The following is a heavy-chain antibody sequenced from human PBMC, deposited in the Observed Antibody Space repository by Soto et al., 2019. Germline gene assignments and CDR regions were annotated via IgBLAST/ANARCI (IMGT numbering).Heavy chain of an antibody. CDR3: ARDSAYYDSSGYLNY. V-gene: IGHV1-46*01. CDR1: GYTFSSHC. Sequence: ASVKVSCKPSGYTFSSHCMHWVRQAPGQGLEWMGIINPSGGSIRYAQKFQGRVTMTRDTSTSTVYMELSSLRSEDTAVYYCARDSAYYDSSGYLNYWGQGTLVTVSS. J-gene: IGHJ4*02. D-gene: IGHD3-22*01. CDR2: INPSGGSI.